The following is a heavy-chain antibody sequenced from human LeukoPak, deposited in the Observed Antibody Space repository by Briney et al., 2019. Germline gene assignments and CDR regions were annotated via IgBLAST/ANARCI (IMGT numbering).Heavy chain of an antibody. CDR3: ARFGRREMATRLDY. Sequence: SETLSLTCTVSGGSLSSYYWSWIRQPPGKGLEWIGYISYSGSTNYNPSLKSRLTISVDTSKNQFSLKLSSVTAADTAVYYCARFGRREMATRLDYWGQGTLVTVSS. J-gene: IGHJ4*02. CDR2: ISYSGST. CDR1: GGSLSSYY. V-gene: IGHV4-59*12. D-gene: IGHD5-24*01.